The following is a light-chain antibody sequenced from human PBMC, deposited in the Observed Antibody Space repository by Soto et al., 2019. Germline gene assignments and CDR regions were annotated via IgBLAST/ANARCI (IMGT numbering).Light chain of an antibody. J-gene: IGKJ4*01. V-gene: IGKV3-20*01. CDR2: GAS. Sequence: EIVLTQSPGTLSLSPGERATLSCRASQSVSSSYLAWYQQKPGQAPRLLIYGASSRATGIPDRFSGSGSGKDFTLTISRLEPEDFAVYYCQQYGSSPPRLTFGGGTKGEIK. CDR3: QQYGSSPPRLT. CDR1: QSVSSSY.